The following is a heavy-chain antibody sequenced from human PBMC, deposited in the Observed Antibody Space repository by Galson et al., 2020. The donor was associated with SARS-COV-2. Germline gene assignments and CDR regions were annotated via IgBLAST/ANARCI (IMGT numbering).Heavy chain of an antibody. CDR3: ARGGYYHDSSVFDM. D-gene: IGHD3-22*01. V-gene: IGHV4-4*07. CDR2: IYTTGSS. J-gene: IGHJ3*02. CDR1: GDSIGTYY. Sequence: PSETLSLTCSVSGDSIGTYYWSWIRQSAGKGLEWIGRIYTTGSSNYNPSLMSRVTMSVDTSKNQFSLRLSSVTAADTAVYYCARGGYYHDSSVFDMWGQGTMVTVSP.